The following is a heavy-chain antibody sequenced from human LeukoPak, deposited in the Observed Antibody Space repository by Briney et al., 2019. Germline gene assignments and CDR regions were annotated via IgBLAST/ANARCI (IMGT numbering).Heavy chain of an antibody. CDR2: LSYTGDST. CDR3: ARDFGDAREPFPAYYMDV. Sequence: GGSLRLSCAASGFTFSSFGTSWVRQAPGKGLEWVSGLSYTGDSTYYADSVKGRFTISRDNSKNTLYLQMNSLRAEDTAVYYCARDFGDAREPFPAYYMDVWGKGTTVTVSS. J-gene: IGHJ6*03. V-gene: IGHV3-23*01. CDR1: GFTFSSFG. D-gene: IGHD2-21*01.